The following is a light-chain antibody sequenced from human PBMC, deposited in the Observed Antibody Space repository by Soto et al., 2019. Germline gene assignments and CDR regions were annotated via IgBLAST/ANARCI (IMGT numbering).Light chain of an antibody. CDR1: SSDVGHYNY. CDR2: DVS. Sequence: QSALTQPASVSGSPGQSITISCTGTSSDVGHYNYVSWYQQHPGKAPKLMIFDVSTRPSGVSYRFSGSKSGNTASLTISGLQAEDEADYYCCSYASSTTPWVFGGGTKLTVL. J-gene: IGLJ3*02. V-gene: IGLV2-14*01. CDR3: CSYASSTTPWV.